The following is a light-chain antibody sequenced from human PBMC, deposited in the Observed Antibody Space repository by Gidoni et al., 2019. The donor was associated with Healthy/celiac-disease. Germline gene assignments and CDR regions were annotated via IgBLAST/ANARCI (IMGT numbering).Light chain of an antibody. CDR1: KLGDKY. CDR3: QAWDSSTAV. J-gene: IGLJ2*01. Sequence: SYELPQPPSVSVSPGQTASITCSGDKLGDKYACWYQQKPGQSTVLVIYQDSKRPSGTPERFSGSNAGNTATLTISGTQAMDEADDYCQAWDSSTAVFGGGTKLTVL. CDR2: QDS. V-gene: IGLV3-1*01.